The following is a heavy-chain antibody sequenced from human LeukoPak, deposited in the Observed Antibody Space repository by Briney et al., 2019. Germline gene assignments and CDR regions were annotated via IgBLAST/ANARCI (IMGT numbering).Heavy chain of an antibody. V-gene: IGHV3-21*01. D-gene: IGHD3-22*01. J-gene: IGHJ2*01. CDR2: IRSSSTYI. Sequence: AGSLRLSCAASGFTFSSYSLDWVRHAPGKELEWGSSIRSSSTYIYYADSVKGRFTSSRDNATDSLYLQMHSLRAEDTAVYYCARSADSSGPYWYFDLWGRGTLVTVSS. CDR1: GFTFSSYS. CDR3: ARSADSSGPYWYFDL.